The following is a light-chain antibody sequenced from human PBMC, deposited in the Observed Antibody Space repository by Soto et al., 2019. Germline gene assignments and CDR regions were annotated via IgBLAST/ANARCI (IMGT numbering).Light chain of an antibody. Sequence: EIVMTQSPATLSVSPGERATLSCRASQSVSSNLAWYQQQPGQAPRLLIYGASTRATGIPARFSGSGSGTEFTITISSLQSEDFAVYYCQQYNNWPPGVTFGPGTKVDIK. CDR1: QSVSSN. V-gene: IGKV3-15*01. J-gene: IGKJ3*01. CDR2: GAS. CDR3: QQYNNWPPGVT.